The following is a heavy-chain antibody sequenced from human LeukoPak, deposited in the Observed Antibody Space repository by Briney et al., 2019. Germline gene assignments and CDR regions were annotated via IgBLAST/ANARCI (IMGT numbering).Heavy chain of an antibody. Sequence: GGSLRLSCAASGFTVSSSYMSWVRQAPGKGLEWVSVIYSDGSAYYADSVKGRFTISRDNSNNTLFLQMNSLRAEDTAVYFCARELGAAADYWGQGTLVTVSS. J-gene: IGHJ4*02. D-gene: IGHD6-13*01. CDR1: GFTVSSSY. V-gene: IGHV3-53*01. CDR3: ARELGAAADY. CDR2: IYSDGSA.